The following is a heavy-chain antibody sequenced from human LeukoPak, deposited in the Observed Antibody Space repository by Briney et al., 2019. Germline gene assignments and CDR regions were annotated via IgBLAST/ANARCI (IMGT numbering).Heavy chain of an antibody. CDR2: IYPGDSDT. CDR1: GYSFTSYW. J-gene: IGHJ4*02. D-gene: IGHD6-13*01. Sequence: GESLKISCKGSGYSFTSYWIGWVRQMPGKGPEWMEIIYPGDSDTRYSPSFQGQVTISADKSITTAYLQWSSLKASDTAMYYCARLPYSSSWYLNGYWGQGTLVTVSS. V-gene: IGHV5-51*01. CDR3: ARLPYSSSWYLNGY.